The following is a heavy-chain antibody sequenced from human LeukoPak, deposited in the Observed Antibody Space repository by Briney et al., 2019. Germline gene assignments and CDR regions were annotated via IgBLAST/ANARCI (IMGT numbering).Heavy chain of an antibody. Sequence: GGSLRLSCATSGFTFSNAWMNWVRQAPGKGLEWVGRIRSNSDGGTIDYAAPVKGRFTLSRDDSKTTLYLQMNSLQTEDTAVYYCATDFYDRTWGQGTLVTVSS. J-gene: IGHJ5*02. V-gene: IGHV3-15*07. CDR3: ATDFYDRT. D-gene: IGHD3-22*01. CDR1: GFTFSNAW. CDR2: IRSNSDGGTI.